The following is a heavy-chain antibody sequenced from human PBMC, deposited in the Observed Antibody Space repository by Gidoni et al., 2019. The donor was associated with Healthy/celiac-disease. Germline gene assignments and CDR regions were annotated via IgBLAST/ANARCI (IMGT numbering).Heavy chain of an antibody. Sequence: QVQLQESGPGLVKPAETLSLTCTVPGGSISSYYWSWIRQPPGKGLEWIGYIYYSGSPNYNPSLKSRVTISVDTSKNQFSLKLSSVTAADPAVYYCARVPNYYYYYMDVWGKGTTVTVSS. CDR2: IYYSGSP. J-gene: IGHJ6*03. D-gene: IGHD1-1*01. CDR1: GGSISSYY. V-gene: IGHV4-59*01. CDR3: ARVPNYYYYYMDV.